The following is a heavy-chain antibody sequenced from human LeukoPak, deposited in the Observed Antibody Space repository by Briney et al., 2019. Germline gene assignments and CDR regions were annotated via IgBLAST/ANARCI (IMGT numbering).Heavy chain of an antibody. CDR1: GGSISSGDYY. D-gene: IGHD4-23*01. J-gene: IGHJ3*02. CDR2: IYYSGST. Sequence: SETLSLTCTVSGGSISSGDYYWSWIRQPPGKGLEWIGYIYYSGSTYYNPSLKSRVTISVDTSKNQFSLKLSSVTAADTAVYCCARVVNSPALSDAFDIWGQGTMVTVSS. CDR3: ARVVNSPALSDAFDI. V-gene: IGHV4-30-4*08.